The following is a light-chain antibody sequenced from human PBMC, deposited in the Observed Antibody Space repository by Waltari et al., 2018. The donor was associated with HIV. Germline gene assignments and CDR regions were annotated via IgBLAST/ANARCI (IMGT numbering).Light chain of an antibody. CDR1: DIGSQS. J-gene: IGLJ1*01. V-gene: IGLV3-21*02. Sequence: SYVLTQPPSVPVAPGQTARITCGGHDIGSQSVQWYQQKPGQAPVLVVYDDRDRPSGIPGRFSGSNFGSTATRTISRVEAGDEADYYCQVWHRDSEHYVFGTGTKVTVL. CDR3: QVWHRDSEHYV. CDR2: DDR.